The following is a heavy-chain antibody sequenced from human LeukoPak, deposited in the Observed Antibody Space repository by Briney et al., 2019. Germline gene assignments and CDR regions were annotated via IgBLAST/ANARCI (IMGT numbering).Heavy chain of an antibody. CDR2: VSAANNP. J-gene: IGHJ4*02. CDR1: GYIFTPHH. Sequence: ASVKVSCKTSGYIFTPHHIHWMRQTPGQGLELLGWVSAANNPEYSQKFQGRVVITRDASATTSYLELNSLRSEDTAVYYCAMSVEMPPIPSFDYWGQGTLVTVSS. CDR3: AMSVEMPPIPSFDY. D-gene: IGHD5-24*01. V-gene: IGHV1-3*01.